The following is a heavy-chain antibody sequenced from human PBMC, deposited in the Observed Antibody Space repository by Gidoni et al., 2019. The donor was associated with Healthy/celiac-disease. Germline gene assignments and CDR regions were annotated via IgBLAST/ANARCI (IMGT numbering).Heavy chain of an antibody. D-gene: IGHD5-18*01. CDR3: AKESSLWLGMDV. CDR1: GFTFSSHG. CDR2: IAYDGSNK. V-gene: IGHV3-30*18. J-gene: IGHJ6*02. Sequence: QVQLVESGGGVVQPGRSLRPSCVASGFTFSSHGMHWVRQAPGKGLEWVAVIAYDGSNKYYADSVKGRFTISRDNSKNTVYLQMNSLRAEDTAVYYCAKESSLWLGMDVWGQGTTVTVSS.